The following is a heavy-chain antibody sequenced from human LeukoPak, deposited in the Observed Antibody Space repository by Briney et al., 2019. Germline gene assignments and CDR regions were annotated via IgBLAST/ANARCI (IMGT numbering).Heavy chain of an antibody. CDR1: GFTFSSYA. D-gene: IGHD3-9*01. V-gene: IGHV3-30-3*01. Sequence: PGGSLRLSCAASGFTFSSYAMHWVRQAPGKGLEWVAVISYDGSNKYYADPVKGRFTISRDNSKNTLYLQMNSLRAEDTAVYYCARDRGRDFDWLPYNWFDPWGQGTLVTVSS. J-gene: IGHJ5*02. CDR3: ARDRGRDFDWLPYNWFDP. CDR2: ISYDGSNK.